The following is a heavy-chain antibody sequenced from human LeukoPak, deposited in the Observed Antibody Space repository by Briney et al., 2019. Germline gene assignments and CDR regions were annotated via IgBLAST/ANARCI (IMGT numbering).Heavy chain of an antibody. V-gene: IGHV4-34*01. CDR2: INHSGST. CDR3: ARITPTTGYLDY. Sequence: SETLSLTCAVYGGSFSGYYWSWIRQPPGKGLEWIGEINHSGSTNYNPSLKSRVTISVDTSKNQFSLKLSSVTAADTAVYYCARITPTTGYLDYWGQETLVTVSS. D-gene: IGHD3-9*01. CDR1: GGSFSGYY. J-gene: IGHJ4*02.